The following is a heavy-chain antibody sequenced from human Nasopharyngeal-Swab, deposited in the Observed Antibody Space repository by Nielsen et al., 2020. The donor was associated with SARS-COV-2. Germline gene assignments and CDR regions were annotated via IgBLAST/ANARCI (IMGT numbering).Heavy chain of an antibody. D-gene: IGHD3-3*01. CDR2: IYYSGST. J-gene: IGHJ5*02. Sequence: SETLSLTCTVSGGSISSYYWSWIRQPPGKGLEWIGYIYYSGSTYYNPSLKSRVTISVDTSKNQFSLKLSSVTAADTAVYYCARGGITIFGVVTQFDPWGQGTLVTVSS. V-gene: IGHV4-59*12. CDR1: GGSISSYY. CDR3: ARGGITIFGVVTQFDP.